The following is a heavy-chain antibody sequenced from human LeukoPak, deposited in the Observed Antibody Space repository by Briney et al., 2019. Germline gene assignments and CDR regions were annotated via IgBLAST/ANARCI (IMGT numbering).Heavy chain of an antibody. Sequence: GGSLRLSRAASGFTFNGYAMSWVRRAPGKGLEWVSLITGSGSNTYYADSVEGRFTISRDKSKNMLYLQMNSLRAEDTAVYYCAKDLYGSGTNGYFDYWGQGTLVIVSS. CDR3: AKDLYGSGTNGYFDY. CDR1: GFTFNGYA. J-gene: IGHJ4*02. CDR2: ITGSGSNT. D-gene: IGHD3-10*01. V-gene: IGHV3-23*01.